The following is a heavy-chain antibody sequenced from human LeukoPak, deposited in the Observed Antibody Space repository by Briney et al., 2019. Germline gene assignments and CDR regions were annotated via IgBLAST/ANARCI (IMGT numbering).Heavy chain of an antibody. V-gene: IGHV3-23*01. CDR3: ARDYCSSTSCYMGY. D-gene: IGHD2-2*02. CDR1: GFTFSRYA. J-gene: IGHJ4*02. Sequence: GGSLRLSCAASGFTFSRYAMTWVRQAPGKGLEWVSAISGSGGSTYYADAVKGRFTISRDNSKNTLYLQMNSLRAEDTAVYYCARDYCSSTSCYMGYWGQGTLVTVSS. CDR2: ISGSGGST.